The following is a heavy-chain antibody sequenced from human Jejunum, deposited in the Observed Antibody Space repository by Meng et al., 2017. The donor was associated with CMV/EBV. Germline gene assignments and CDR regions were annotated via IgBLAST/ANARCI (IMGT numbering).Heavy chain of an antibody. V-gene: IGHV1-46*04. CDR3: SRGPYYYESSGYYGGQSSWFDP. CDR2: INPSSGST. J-gene: IGHJ5*02. Sequence: MHWVRQAPGQGLEWMGIINPSSGSTTYARKLQGRVTMTRDPSTSTFYMELSSLTSEDTAVYFCSRGPYYYESSGYYGGQSSWFDPWGQGTQVTVSS. D-gene: IGHD3-22*01.